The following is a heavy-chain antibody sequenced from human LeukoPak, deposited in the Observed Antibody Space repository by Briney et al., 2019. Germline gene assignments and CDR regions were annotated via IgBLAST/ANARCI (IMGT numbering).Heavy chain of an antibody. Sequence: GASVKVSCKASGYTFTGYYMHWVRQAPGQGLEWMGWINPNSGGTNHAQKFQGRVTMTRDTSISTAYMELSGLRSDDTAVYYCARDRPLDADDYYGFYYFDYWGQGTLVTVSS. CDR3: ARDRPLDADDYYGFYYFDY. V-gene: IGHV1-2*02. D-gene: IGHD3-10*01. J-gene: IGHJ4*02. CDR1: GYTFTGYY. CDR2: INPNSGGT.